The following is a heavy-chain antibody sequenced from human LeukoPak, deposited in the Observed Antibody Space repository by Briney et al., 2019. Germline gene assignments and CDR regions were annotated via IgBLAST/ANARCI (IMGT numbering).Heavy chain of an antibody. CDR3: ARRNWGWFDP. D-gene: IGHD3-16*01. CDR2: INHSGST. Sequence: SETLSLTCTVSGGSISSYYWSWIRQPPGKGLEWIGEINHSGSTNYNPSLKSRVTISVDTSKNQFSLKLSSVTAADTAVYYCARRNWGWFDPWGQGTLVTVSS. V-gene: IGHV4-34*01. J-gene: IGHJ5*02. CDR1: GGSISSYY.